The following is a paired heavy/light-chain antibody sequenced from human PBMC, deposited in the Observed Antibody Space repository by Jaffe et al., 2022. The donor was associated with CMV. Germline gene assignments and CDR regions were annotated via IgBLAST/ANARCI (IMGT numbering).Light chain of an antibody. CDR2: EVS. J-gene: IGKJ1*01. Sequence: DIVMTQTPLSLSVAPGQPASISCKSSQSLLHGDGKTYMYWYLQRPGQSPVLLIYEVSSRFSGVPDRFSGSGSGTDFTLKISRVEAEDIGVYYCMQGIHLPWTFGQGTKVEIK. V-gene: IGKV2-29*02. CDR1: QSLLHGDGKTY. CDR3: MQGIHLPWT.
Heavy chain of an antibody. V-gene: IGHV3-23*01. CDR2: IGGGGRDT. J-gene: IGHJ4*02. CDR3: VKALPIGTRPAY. Sequence: EVQLLESGGGLVQPGGSLRLSCAASGFTFNNYAMIWVRQAPGKGLEWVSSIGGGGRDTYYADSVKGRVTISRDNSKNMLFLQMNSLRAEDTAVYYCVKALPIGTRPAYWGQGTLVTVSS. D-gene: IGHD1-1*01. CDR1: GFTFNNYA.